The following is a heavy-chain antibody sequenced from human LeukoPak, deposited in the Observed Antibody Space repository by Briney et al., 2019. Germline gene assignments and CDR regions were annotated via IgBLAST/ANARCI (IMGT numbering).Heavy chain of an antibody. CDR2: IYSGGST. Sequence: GGSLRLPCAASGFTVSSNYMSWVRQAPGKGLEWVSVIYSGGSTYYADSVKGRFTISRHNSKNTLYLQMNSLRAEDTAVYYCARDLYYDILTGYQDYGMDVWGQGTTVTVSS. CDR3: ARDLYYDILTGYQDYGMDV. CDR1: GFTVSSNY. V-gene: IGHV3-53*04. J-gene: IGHJ6*02. D-gene: IGHD3-9*01.